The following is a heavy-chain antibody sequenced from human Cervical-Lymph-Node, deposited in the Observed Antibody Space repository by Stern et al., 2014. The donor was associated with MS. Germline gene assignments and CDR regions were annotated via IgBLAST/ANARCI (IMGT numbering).Heavy chain of an antibody. V-gene: IGHV3-33*01. D-gene: IGHD6-13*01. Sequence: QVQLGQSGGGVVQPGRSLRLSCAASGFTFSSYGMNWVRQAPGKGLEWVAVIWYDGSNKYYADSVKGRFTISRDNSKNTLYLQMNSLRAEDTAMYYCARDLFYYSSPDYWGQGTLVTVSS. J-gene: IGHJ4*02. CDR2: IWYDGSNK. CDR1: GFTFSSYG. CDR3: ARDLFYYSSPDY.